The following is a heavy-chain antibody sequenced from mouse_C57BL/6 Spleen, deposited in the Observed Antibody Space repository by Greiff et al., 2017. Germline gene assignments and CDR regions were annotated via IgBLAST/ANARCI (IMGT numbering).Heavy chain of an antibody. CDR2: ISNGGGST. CDR3: ARHGDYYAMDY. J-gene: IGHJ4*01. D-gene: IGHD3-3*01. CDR1: GFTFSDYY. Sequence: EVKLVESGGGLVQPGGSLKLSCAASGFTFSDYYMYWVRQTPEKRLEWVAYISNGGGSTYYPDTVKGRFTISRDNAKNTLYLQMSRLKSEDTAMXYCARHGDYYAMDYWGQGTSVTVSS. V-gene: IGHV5-12*01.